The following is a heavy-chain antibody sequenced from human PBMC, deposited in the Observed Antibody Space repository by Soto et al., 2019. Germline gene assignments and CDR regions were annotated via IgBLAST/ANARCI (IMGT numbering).Heavy chain of an antibody. V-gene: IGHV4-61*01. J-gene: IGHJ4*01. CDR1: GGSVSNKTYY. Sequence: SETLSLTCSVSGGSVSNKTYYWSWIRQPPGKRLEWVVYDYYSGTTYYNPSLNSLVTISVDLSKNQFSLRLSSVTTADTALYCCARPRAVPYSPRSRYFFDYWGQGTLVTVSS. CDR2: DYYSGTT. D-gene: IGHD3-16*01. CDR3: ARPRAVPYSPRSRYFFDY.